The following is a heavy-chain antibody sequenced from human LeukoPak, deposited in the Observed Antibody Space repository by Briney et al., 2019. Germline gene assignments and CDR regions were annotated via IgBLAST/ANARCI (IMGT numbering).Heavy chain of an antibody. CDR1: GFTFSDYY. CDR2: ISSSGSTI. V-gene: IGHV3-11*01. Sequence: GGSLRLSCAASGFTFSDYYMSWIRQAPGKGLEWVSYISSSGSTIYYADSVKGRFTISRDNSKNTLYLQMKRLRAEDTAVYYCAKFRLAWPSIIDYWGQGTLVTVSS. D-gene: IGHD1-14*01. J-gene: IGHJ4*02. CDR3: AKFRLAWPSIIDY.